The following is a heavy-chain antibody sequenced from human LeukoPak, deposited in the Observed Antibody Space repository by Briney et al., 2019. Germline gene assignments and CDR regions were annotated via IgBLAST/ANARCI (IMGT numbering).Heavy chain of an antibody. V-gene: IGHV1-2*02. CDR3: AKAAVAGTRGWYFDL. CDR1: GYTFTGYY. D-gene: IGHD6-19*01. Sequence: GASVKVSCKASGYTFTGYYMHWVRQAPGQGLEWMGWINPNSGGTNYAQKFQGRVTMTRDTSISTAYMELSRLRSDDTAVYYCAKAAVAGTRGWYFDLWGRGTLVTVSS. CDR2: INPNSGGT. J-gene: IGHJ2*01.